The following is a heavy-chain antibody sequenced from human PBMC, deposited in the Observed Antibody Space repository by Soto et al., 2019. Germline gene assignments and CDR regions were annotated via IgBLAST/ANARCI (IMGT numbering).Heavy chain of an antibody. V-gene: IGHV4-59*01. CDR3: GRGEVDRYNWNYGIDY. Sequence: SETLSLTCTVSGGSISSYYWSWIRQPPGKGLEWIGYIYYSGNTNYNPSLKSRVTISVDTSXXXXXXXXXXXTAADTAVYYCGRGEVDRYNWNYGIDYWGQGTLVTVSS. J-gene: IGHJ4*02. CDR1: GGSISSYY. CDR2: IYYSGNT. D-gene: IGHD1-7*01.